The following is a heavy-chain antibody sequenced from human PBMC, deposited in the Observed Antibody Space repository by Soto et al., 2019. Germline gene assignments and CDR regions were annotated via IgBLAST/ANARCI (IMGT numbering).Heavy chain of an antibody. Sequence: XDSLKVSCQCSGNTFTNHWIALVRQMPGKGLEYMGIVNPADSDTRYSPSFQGQVTISADKSINSAYLQWSSLKASDTAIYYCARPNSNGWYDSWGQGSLVTVS. D-gene: IGHD3-22*01. V-gene: IGHV5-51*01. CDR3: ARPNSNGWYDS. J-gene: IGHJ5*01. CDR1: GNTFTNHW. CDR2: VNPADSDT.